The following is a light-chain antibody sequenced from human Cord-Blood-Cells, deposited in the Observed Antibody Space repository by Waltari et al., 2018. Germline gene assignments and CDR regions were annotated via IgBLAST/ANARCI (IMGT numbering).Light chain of an antibody. J-gene: IGLJ3*02. Sequence: QSALTQPPSVSGSPGQSTTIPSTGTSRAVGSYNLVSWYQQHPGKAPKLMINEGSKRPSGVSKRCSGCKSGNTASLTISGLQAEDEADYYCCSYAGSSTWVFGGGTKLTVL. V-gene: IGLV2-23*01. CDR2: EGS. CDR3: CSYAGSSTWV. CDR1: SRAVGSYNL.